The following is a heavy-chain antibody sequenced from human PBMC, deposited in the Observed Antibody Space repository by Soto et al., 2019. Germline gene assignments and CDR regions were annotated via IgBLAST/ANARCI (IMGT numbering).Heavy chain of an antibody. D-gene: IGHD1-1*01. CDR2: ISGSGGST. V-gene: IGHV3-23*01. CDR1: GFTFSSYA. J-gene: IGHJ4*02. Sequence: EVQLLESGVGLVKPGGSLRLSSAASGFTFSSYAMSWVRQAPGKGLEWVSAISGSGGSTYYADSVKGRFTISRDNSKNTLYLQMNSLRAEDTAVYYCAKGDWNDVDDYWGQGTLVTVSS. CDR3: AKGDWNDVDDY.